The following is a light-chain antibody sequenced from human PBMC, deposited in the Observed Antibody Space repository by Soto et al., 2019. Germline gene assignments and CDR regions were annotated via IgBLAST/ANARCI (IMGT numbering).Light chain of an antibody. CDR3: QQRYTWPIT. Sequence: EVVLTQSPVTLSLSPGERATLSCRASQSFRGLLAWYQQKPGQAPRLLIYDAYNRATGIPPRFSGSGSGTDFTLTISSLEPEDSAVYYCQQRYTWPITFGQGTRLEIK. V-gene: IGKV3-11*01. CDR2: DAY. CDR1: QSFRGL. J-gene: IGKJ5*01.